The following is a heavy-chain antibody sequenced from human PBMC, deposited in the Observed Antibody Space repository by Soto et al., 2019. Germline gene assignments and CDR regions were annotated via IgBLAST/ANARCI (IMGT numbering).Heavy chain of an antibody. Sequence: SETLSLTCAVSGGSISSSNWWSWVRQPPGKGLEWIGEIYHSGSTNYNPSLKSRVTISVDKSKNQFSLKLSSVTAADTAVYYCARERADYDSSGYYGEYYFDYWGQGTLVTVSS. V-gene: IGHV4-4*02. CDR1: GGSISSSNW. CDR3: ARERADYDSSGYYGEYYFDY. J-gene: IGHJ4*02. CDR2: IYHSGST. D-gene: IGHD3-22*01.